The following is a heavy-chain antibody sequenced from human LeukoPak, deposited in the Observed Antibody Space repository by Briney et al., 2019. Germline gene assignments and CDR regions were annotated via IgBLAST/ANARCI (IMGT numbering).Heavy chain of an antibody. D-gene: IGHD3-3*01. CDR2: IISILGIA. J-gene: IGHJ6*02. CDR1: GGTFSSYT. Sequence: SVKVSCKASGGTFSSYTISWVRQAPGQGLEWMGRIISILGIANYAQKFQGRVTITADKSTSTAYMELSSLRSEDTAVYYCARGGERDVNYDFWSGYTYYYYYGMDVWGQGTTVTVSS. CDR3: ARGGERDVNYDFWSGYTYYYYYGMDV. V-gene: IGHV1-69*02.